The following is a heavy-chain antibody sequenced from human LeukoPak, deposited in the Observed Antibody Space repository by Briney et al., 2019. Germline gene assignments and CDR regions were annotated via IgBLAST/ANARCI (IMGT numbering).Heavy chain of an antibody. Sequence: PSETLSLTCIVSGGSISNSNYYWGWIRQPPGRGLEWIGSIFYDGSSDYNPSLKSPVTISVDTSKNKFSLKVNSVTAADTAVYFCARYYGSGRDGDYWGQGTLVTVSS. CDR2: IFYDGSS. CDR1: GGSISNSNYY. CDR3: ARYYGSGRDGDY. V-gene: IGHV4-39*01. D-gene: IGHD3-10*01. J-gene: IGHJ4*02.